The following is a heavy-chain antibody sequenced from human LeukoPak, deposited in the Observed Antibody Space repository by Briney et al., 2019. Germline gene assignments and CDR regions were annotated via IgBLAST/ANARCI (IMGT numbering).Heavy chain of an antibody. Sequence: PSGTLSLTCAVSGGSISSSNWWSWVRQPPGKGLEWIGEIDHSGSTNYNPSLKSRVTISVDKSKNQFSLKLSSVTAADTAVYYCARLGESSGYYYFHFDLWGRGTLVTVSS. CDR3: ARLGESSGYYYFHFDL. V-gene: IGHV4-4*02. CDR2: IDHSGST. J-gene: IGHJ2*01. CDR1: GGSISSSNW. D-gene: IGHD3-22*01.